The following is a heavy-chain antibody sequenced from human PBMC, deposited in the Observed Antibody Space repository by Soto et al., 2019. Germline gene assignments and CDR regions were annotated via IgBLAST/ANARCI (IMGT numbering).Heavy chain of an antibody. CDR2: IYSGGNK. J-gene: IGHJ6*02. V-gene: IGHV3-53*01. CDR1: GFTVSSNY. Sequence: PGGSLRLSCAASGFTVSSNYMSWVRQAPGKGLEWVPVIYSGGNKYYADSVKGRFTVSRDNSKNTLYLQMNSLRAEDTAVYYCARVVDYYDPYYYYGMDVWGQGTTVTVSS. D-gene: IGHD3-22*01. CDR3: ARVVDYYDPYYYYGMDV.